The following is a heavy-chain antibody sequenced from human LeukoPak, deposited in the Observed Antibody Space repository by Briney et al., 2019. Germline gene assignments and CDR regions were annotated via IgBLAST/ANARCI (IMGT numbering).Heavy chain of an antibody. CDR3: ARVVGLTGYSSNWYSGYYYYMDV. Sequence: ASVKVSCKASGGTFSSYAITWVRQTPGQGLEWMGGIIPIFGTTNYAQKFQDRVTITADKSTSTAYMKLSSLRSEDTAVYYCARVVGLTGYSSNWYSGYYYYMDVWGKGTTVTVSS. V-gene: IGHV1-69*06. D-gene: IGHD6-13*01. CDR2: IIPIFGTT. J-gene: IGHJ6*03. CDR1: GGTFSSYA.